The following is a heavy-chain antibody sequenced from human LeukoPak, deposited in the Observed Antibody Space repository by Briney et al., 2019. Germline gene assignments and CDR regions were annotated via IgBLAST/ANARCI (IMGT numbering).Heavy chain of an antibody. CDR2: ITPSFGTA. CDR3: ARVNVRYFDWLSSPLFDY. Sequence: SVKVSCKASGGTFSSYAISWVRQAPGQGLEWMGGITPSFGTANYAQKFQGRVTITADESTSTAYMELSSLRSEDTAVYYCARVNVRYFDWLSSPLFDYWGQGTLVTVSS. V-gene: IGHV1-69*13. J-gene: IGHJ4*02. CDR1: GGTFSSYA. D-gene: IGHD3-9*01.